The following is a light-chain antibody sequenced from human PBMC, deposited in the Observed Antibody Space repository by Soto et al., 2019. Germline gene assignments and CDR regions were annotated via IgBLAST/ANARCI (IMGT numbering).Light chain of an antibody. J-gene: IGKJ2*01. CDR2: WAS. CDR3: QQYYTTPQT. Sequence: DIVMTQSPDSLAVSLGERATIDCKSSQSLLYGGNDRNYLAWYQHKPGQSPKLIMYWASTREAGVPDRFSGSGSGTHFTLTISCLQAEDVAVYYCQQYYTTPQTFGQGTKLEIK. V-gene: IGKV4-1*01. CDR1: QSLLYGGNDRNY.